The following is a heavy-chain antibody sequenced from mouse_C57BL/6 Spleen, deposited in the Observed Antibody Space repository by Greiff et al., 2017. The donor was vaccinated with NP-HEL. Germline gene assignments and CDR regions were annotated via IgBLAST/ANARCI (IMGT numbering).Heavy chain of an antibody. CDR3: ARDYYYGSSYEFAY. CDR1: GYTFTSYW. V-gene: IGHV1-50*01. J-gene: IGHJ3*01. Sequence: VQLQQPGAELVKPGASVKLSCKASGYTFTSYWMQWVKQRPGQGLEWTGEIDPSDSYTNYNQKFKGKATLTVDTSSSTAYMQLSSLTSEDSAVYYCARDYYYGSSYEFAYWGQGTLVTVSA. CDR2: IDPSDSYT. D-gene: IGHD1-1*01.